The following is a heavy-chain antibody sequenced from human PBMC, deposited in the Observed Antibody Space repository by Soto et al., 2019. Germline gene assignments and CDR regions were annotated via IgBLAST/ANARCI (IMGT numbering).Heavy chain of an antibody. J-gene: IGHJ4*02. Sequence: GGSLRLSCAASGFTFSSYGMHWVRQAPGKGLEWVAVISYDGSNKYYADSGKGRFTISRDNSKNTLYLQMNSLRAEDTAVYYCAKDSHLYGYQCPADYWGQGTLVTVAS. CDR3: AKDSHLYGYQCPADY. V-gene: IGHV3-30*18. CDR2: ISYDGSNK. CDR1: GFTFSSYG. D-gene: IGHD5-18*01.